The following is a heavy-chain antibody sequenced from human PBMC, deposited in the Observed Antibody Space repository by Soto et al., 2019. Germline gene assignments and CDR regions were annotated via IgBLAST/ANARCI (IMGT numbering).Heavy chain of an antibody. J-gene: IGHJ6*02. CDR1: GFTFTSSA. CDR2: IVFGSGNT. CDR3: AADKSSRRYDCSGGSCYSYYYYGMDV. Sequence: ASVKVSCKASGFTFTSSAVQWVRQARGQSLEWIGWIVFGSGNTNYAQKFQERVTITRDMSTSTAYMELSSLRSEDTAVYYCAADKSSRRYDCSGGSCYSYYYYGMDVWGQGTTVTVSS. V-gene: IGHV1-58*01. D-gene: IGHD2-15*01.